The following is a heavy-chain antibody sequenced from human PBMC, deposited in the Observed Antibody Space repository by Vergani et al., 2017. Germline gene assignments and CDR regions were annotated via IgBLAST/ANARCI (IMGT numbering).Heavy chain of an antibody. CDR3: ARGVTTVTTLGY. CDR1: GFTFSSYA. V-gene: IGHV3-30-3*01. J-gene: IGHJ4*02. D-gene: IGHD4-17*01. CDR2: ISYDGSNK. Sequence: VQLLESGGGVVQPGRSLRLSCAASGFTFSSYAMHWVRQAPGKGLEWVAVISYDGSNKYYADSVKGRFTISRDNSKNTLYLQMNSLRAEDTAVYYCARGVTTVTTLGYWGQGTLVTVSS.